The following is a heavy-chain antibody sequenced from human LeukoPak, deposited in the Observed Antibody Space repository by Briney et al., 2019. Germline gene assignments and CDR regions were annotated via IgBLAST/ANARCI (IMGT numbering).Heavy chain of an antibody. CDR1: GGSISSGGYY. CDR3: ARDGGYGSGSYYFDH. V-gene: IGHV4-31*03. CDR2: IYYSGTT. J-gene: IGHJ4*02. D-gene: IGHD3-10*01. Sequence: SQTLSLTCTVSGGSISSGGYYWSWIRQDPGKGLEWIGYIYYSGTTYYNPSLKSRATMSVDTSKNQFSLKLSSVTAADTAVYYCARDGGYGSGSYYFDHWGQGTLVTVSS.